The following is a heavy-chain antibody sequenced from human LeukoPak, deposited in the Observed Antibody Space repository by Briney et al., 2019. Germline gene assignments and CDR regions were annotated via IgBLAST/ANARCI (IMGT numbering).Heavy chain of an antibody. V-gene: IGHV3-23*01. CDR2: ISGGGETT. CDR1: GFTFSSYA. Sequence: PGGSLRLSCAASGFTFSSYAMSWARQAPGKGLEWVSSISGGGETTYYADSAKGRFTISRDNSQNTLYLQMNSLRAEDTAVYYCARDYADYVGYFFFDYWGQGTLVTVSS. J-gene: IGHJ4*02. CDR3: ARDYADYVGYFFFDY. D-gene: IGHD4-17*01.